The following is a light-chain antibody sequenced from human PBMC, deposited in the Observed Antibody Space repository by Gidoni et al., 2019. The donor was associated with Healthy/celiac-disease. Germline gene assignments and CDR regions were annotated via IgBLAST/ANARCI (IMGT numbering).Light chain of an antibody. Sequence: ELGLTQAPGTLSLSTGERATLSCMASQSVSSSYFAWYQQKPGQAPRLLIYGASSRATGIPDRFSGSVSGTDFTLTISRLEPEDFAVYYCQQYGSSRVTFGQGTKLEIQ. CDR2: GAS. V-gene: IGKV3-20*01. CDR1: QSVSSSY. CDR3: QQYGSSRVT. J-gene: IGKJ2*01.